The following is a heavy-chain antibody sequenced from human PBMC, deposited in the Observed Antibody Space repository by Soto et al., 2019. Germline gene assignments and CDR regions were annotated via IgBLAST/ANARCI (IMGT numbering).Heavy chain of an antibody. Sequence: PGGSLRLSCAASGFTFSSYGMHWVRQAPGKGLECVAVIWYDGSNKYYADSVKGRFTISRDNSKNTLYLQMNSLRAEDTAVYYCARAFTPGWELFNFDYWGQGTLVTVSS. D-gene: IGHD1-26*01. CDR3: ARAFTPGWELFNFDY. CDR1: GFTFSSYG. CDR2: IWYDGSNK. V-gene: IGHV3-33*01. J-gene: IGHJ4*02.